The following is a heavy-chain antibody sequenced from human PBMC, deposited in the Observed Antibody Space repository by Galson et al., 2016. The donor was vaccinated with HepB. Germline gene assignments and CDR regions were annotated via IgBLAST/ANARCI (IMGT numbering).Heavy chain of an antibody. J-gene: IGHJ6*02. V-gene: IGHV3-7*01. Sequence: SLRLSCAASGFTFSSYWMTWVRQAPGKGLEWVAHIKHDGSEKYYVDSVRGRFTISRDNAKNSLYVQMNSLSAEDTAVYYCARETRPMANSYYYGMDVWGQGTTVTVSS. CDR1: GFTFSSYW. CDR2: IKHDGSEK. D-gene: IGHD5-24*01. CDR3: ARETRPMANSYYYGMDV.